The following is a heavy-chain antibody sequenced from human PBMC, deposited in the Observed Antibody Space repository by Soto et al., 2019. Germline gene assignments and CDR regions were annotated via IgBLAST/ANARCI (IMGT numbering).Heavy chain of an antibody. V-gene: IGHV4-34*01. D-gene: IGHD3-3*01. J-gene: IGHJ6*03. CDR3: ARAYYDFWSGLYYYYYYMDV. CDR1: GGSFSGYY. Sequence: QVQLQQWGAGLLKPSETLSLTCAVYGGSFSGYYWSWIRQPPGKGLEWIGEINHSGSTNYNPSLKSRVTISVETSKNQFSLKLSSVTAADTAVYYCARAYYDFWSGLYYYYYYMDVWGKGTTVTVSS. CDR2: INHSGST.